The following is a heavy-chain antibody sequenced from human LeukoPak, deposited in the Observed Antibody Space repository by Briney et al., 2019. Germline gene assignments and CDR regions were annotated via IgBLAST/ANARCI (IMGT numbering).Heavy chain of an antibody. J-gene: IGHJ5*01. CDR1: GDSISSSTYY. Sequence: SETLSLTCYVSGDSISSSTYYWGWIRQPPGKGLEWIGSIYSSGSTYYNPSLKSRVTISVDTSKNQFSRKMNSVTAADTAVYYCARDFGHIVPRFDSWAREPWSPSPQ. V-gene: IGHV4-39*07. D-gene: IGHD5-12*01. CDR3: ARDFGHIVPRFDS. CDR2: IYSSGST.